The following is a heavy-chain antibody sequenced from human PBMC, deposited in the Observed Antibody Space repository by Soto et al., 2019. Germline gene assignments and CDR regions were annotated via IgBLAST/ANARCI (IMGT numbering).Heavy chain of an antibody. V-gene: IGHV3-23*01. CDR1: GFTFSRYA. CDR2: ISGSGGTT. Sequence: EVQLLESGGGLVQPGGSLRLSCAASGFTFSRYAMSWVRQAPGKGLEWVSAISGSGGTTYYADSVKGRFTISRDNSRXTLYLQMXSLRAEDTAXXYCAKGIYSGYGPPDYWGQGTLVTVSS. J-gene: IGHJ4*02. CDR3: AKGIYSGYGPPDY. D-gene: IGHD5-12*01.